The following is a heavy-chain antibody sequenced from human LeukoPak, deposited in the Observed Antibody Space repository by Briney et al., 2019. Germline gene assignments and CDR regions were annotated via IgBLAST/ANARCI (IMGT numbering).Heavy chain of an antibody. CDR3: PRSPSRVRGVDYYGMDV. Sequence: SQTLSLTCAISRDSVSSNSAAWNWIRQSPSRGLEWLGRTYYRSKWYNDYAVSVKSRITINPDTSKNQFSLQLNSVTPEDTAMYYCPRSPSRVRGVDYYGMDVWGQGTTVTVSS. CDR2: TYYRSKWYN. CDR1: RDSVSSNSAA. V-gene: IGHV6-1*01. D-gene: IGHD3-10*01. J-gene: IGHJ6*02.